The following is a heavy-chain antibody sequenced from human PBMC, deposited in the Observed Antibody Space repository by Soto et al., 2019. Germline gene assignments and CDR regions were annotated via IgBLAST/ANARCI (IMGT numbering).Heavy chain of an antibody. V-gene: IGHV1-69*02. CDR3: SSCRGYGIDY. J-gene: IGHJ4*02. CDR1: GGTFSSYT. CDR2: IIPILGIA. Sequence: QVQLVQSGAEVKKPGSSVKVSCTASGGTFSSYTISWVRQAPGPGLEWMGRIIPILGIANYAQKFQGRVTITADKFTSTAYMELSSLRSEDTALYYCSSCRGYGIDYWGQGTLVTVSS. D-gene: IGHD5-12*01.